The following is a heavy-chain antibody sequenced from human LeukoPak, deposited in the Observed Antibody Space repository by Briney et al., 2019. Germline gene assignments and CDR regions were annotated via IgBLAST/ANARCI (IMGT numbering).Heavy chain of an antibody. V-gene: IGHV4-34*01. J-gene: IGHJ3*02. CDR3: ARVSPGGDCYSGCGFDI. Sequence: PSETLSLTCAVYGGSFSGYYWSWIRQPPGKGLEWIGEINHSGSTNYNPSLKSRVTISVDTSKNQFSLKLSSVTAADTAVYFCARVSPGGDCYSGCGFDIWGQGTMVTVSS. D-gene: IGHD2-21*02. CDR1: GGSFSGYY. CDR2: INHSGST.